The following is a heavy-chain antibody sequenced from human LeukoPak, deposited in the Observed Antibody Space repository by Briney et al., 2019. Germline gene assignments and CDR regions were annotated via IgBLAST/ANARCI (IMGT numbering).Heavy chain of an antibody. J-gene: IGHJ3*02. Sequence: GASVKVSCKASGGIFSRYAISWVRQVPGQGPEWMGGLVPMFRTPNYAQKFQGRVTITADESTSTAYMELSSLRSEDTAVYYCASSQGRYQLLQRWDAFDIWGQGTMVTVSS. V-gene: IGHV1-69*13. D-gene: IGHD2-2*01. CDR3: ASSQGRYQLLQRWDAFDI. CDR1: GGIFSRYA. CDR2: LVPMFRTP.